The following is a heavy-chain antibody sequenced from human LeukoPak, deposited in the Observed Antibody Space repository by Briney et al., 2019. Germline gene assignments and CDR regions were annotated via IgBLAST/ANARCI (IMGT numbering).Heavy chain of an antibody. J-gene: IGHJ4*02. CDR1: GFTFSDYY. V-gene: IGHV3-11*04. CDR2: ISSSGSTI. Sequence: GGSLRLSCAASGFTFSDYYMSWIRQAPGKGLEWVSYISSSGSTIYYADSLTGRFTISRDNAKNSLYLQMNSLRAEDTAMYYCARRATTERGHSYGLDFWGQGTLVTVSS. CDR3: ARRATTERGHSYGLDF. D-gene: IGHD5-18*01.